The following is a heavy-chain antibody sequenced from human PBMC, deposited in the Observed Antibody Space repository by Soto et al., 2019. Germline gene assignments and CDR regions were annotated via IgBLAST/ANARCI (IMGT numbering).Heavy chain of an antibody. J-gene: IGHJ5*02. CDR1: GGSISDDTYY. V-gene: IGHV4-39*01. D-gene: IGHD2-2*01. CDR2: IYYSGTS. Sequence: PSETLSLTCTVSGGSISDDTYYWGWIRQPPGKGLEWIGSIYYSGTSSYNPSLESRVTTSVDTSKKQLSLRLRSVTATDTAVYYCSRFYCTSPGCVPLHPWGHGTRVTVST. CDR3: SRFYCTSPGCVPLHP.